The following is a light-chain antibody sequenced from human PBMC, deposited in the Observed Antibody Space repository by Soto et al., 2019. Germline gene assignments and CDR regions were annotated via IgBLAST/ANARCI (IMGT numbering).Light chain of an antibody. CDR2: AAS. CDR1: QSISNY. V-gene: IGKV1-39*01. J-gene: IGKJ4*01. CDR3: QQSYSTPLT. Sequence: DIQMTQSPSSLSAYVGDRVTITCRASQSISNYLNWYQQRPGNAPNLLIYAASTLQSGVPSRFSGSGSGTDFTLTISSLQPEDFATYYCQQSYSTPLTFGGGTKVEIK.